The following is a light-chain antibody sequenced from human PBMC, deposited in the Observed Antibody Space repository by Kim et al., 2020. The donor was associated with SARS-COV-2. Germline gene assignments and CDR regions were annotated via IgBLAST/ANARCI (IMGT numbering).Light chain of an antibody. V-gene: IGKV3-15*01. CDR1: QSVRTD. J-gene: IGKJ2*03. CDR2: DAS. CDR3: QQFNDWPQG. Sequence: SGSPGESLPRSRRASQSVRTDLAWYQQRPGQPPRLLIFDASTRATGIPARFSGSGSGTEFTLTINSLQSEDFAVYYCQQFNDWPQGFGQGTKLEI.